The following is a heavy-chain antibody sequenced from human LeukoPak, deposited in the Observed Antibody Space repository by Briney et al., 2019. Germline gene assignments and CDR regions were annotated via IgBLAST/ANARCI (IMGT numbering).Heavy chain of an antibody. J-gene: IGHJ4*02. V-gene: IGHV3-11*01. CDR2: ISSSGSTI. CDR1: RFTFSDYY. D-gene: IGHD6-19*01. CDR3: AGVRADREGYFDY. Sequence: PGGSLRLSCAASRFTFSDYYMSWIRQAPGKGLEWVSYISSSGSTIYYADSVKGRFTISRDNAKNSLYLQMNSLRAEDTAVYYCAGVRADREGYFDYWGQGTLVTVSS.